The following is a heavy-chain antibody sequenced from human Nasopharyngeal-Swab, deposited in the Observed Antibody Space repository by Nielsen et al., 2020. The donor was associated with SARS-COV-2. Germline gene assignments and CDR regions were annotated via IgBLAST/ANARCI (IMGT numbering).Heavy chain of an antibody. V-gene: IGHV3-53*01. CDR1: GFTVSSNY. D-gene: IGHD6-19*01. CDR2: IYSGGST. CDR3: ATQGPSSGWYFDYYGMDV. J-gene: IGHJ6*02. Sequence: GESLKISCAASGFTVSSNYMSWVRQAPGKGLEWGSVIYSGGSTYYADSVKGRFTISRDNSKNTLYLQMNSLRAEDTAVYYCATQGPSSGWYFDYYGMDVWGQGTTVTVSS.